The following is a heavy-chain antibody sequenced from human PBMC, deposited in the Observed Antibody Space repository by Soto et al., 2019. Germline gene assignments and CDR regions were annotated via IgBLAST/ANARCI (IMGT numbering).Heavy chain of an antibody. J-gene: IGHJ4*02. V-gene: IGHV5-51*01. Sequence: PGESLKISCKGSGYSFTSYWIGWVRQMPGKGLEWMGIIYPGDSDTRYSPSFQGQVTISADKSISTAYLQWSSLRPEDTAIYYCVKQAHGLDGVAFDYWGQGTQVTVSS. CDR3: VKQAHGLDGVAFDY. D-gene: IGHD2-15*01. CDR2: IYPGDSDT. CDR1: GYSFTSYW.